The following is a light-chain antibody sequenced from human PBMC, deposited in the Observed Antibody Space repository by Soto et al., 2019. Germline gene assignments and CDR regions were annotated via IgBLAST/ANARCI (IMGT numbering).Light chain of an antibody. V-gene: IGLV2-8*01. CDR1: SSDVGGYDY. J-gene: IGLJ3*02. CDR2: DVT. Sequence: QSALTQPPSASGSPGQSVTLSCTGTSSDVGGYDYVSWYQQHPGKAPKLFIYDVTKRPSGVPGRFSGSKSGNTASLTVSGLQAEDEADYYCSSYAGSNNWVFGGGTKLTVL. CDR3: SSYAGSNNWV.